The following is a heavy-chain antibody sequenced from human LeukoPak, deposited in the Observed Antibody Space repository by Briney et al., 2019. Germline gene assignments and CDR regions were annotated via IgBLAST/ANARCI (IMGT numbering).Heavy chain of an antibody. V-gene: IGHV3-23*01. CDR3: AKFIQVYYGMDV. CDR1: GFTFSSYG. D-gene: IGHD5-18*01. CDR2: ISGSGGST. Sequence: GGSLRLSCAASGFTFSSYGMSWVRQAPGNGLEWVSAISGSGGSTYYADSVKGRFTISRDNSKNTLYLQMNSLRAEDTAVYYCAKFIQVYYGMDVWGQGTTVTVSS. J-gene: IGHJ6*02.